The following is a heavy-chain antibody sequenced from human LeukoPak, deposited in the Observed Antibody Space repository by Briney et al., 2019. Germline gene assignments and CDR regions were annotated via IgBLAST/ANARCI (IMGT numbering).Heavy chain of an antibody. CDR3: ARGYYDSSGYSPDY. V-gene: IGHV3-74*01. Sequence: GGSLRLSCAASGFTFSSYWMHWVRQAPGKGLVWVSRINSDGSSTSYADSVKGRFTISRDNAKNTLYLQMNSLRAEDTAVYYCARGYYDSSGYSPDYWGQGTRVTVSS. CDR1: GFTFSSYW. CDR2: INSDGSST. D-gene: IGHD3-22*01. J-gene: IGHJ4*02.